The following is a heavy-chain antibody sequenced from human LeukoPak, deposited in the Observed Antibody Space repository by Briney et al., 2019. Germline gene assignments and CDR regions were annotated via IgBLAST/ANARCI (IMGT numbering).Heavy chain of an antibody. Sequence: ASVKVSCKASGYTFTGYYMHWVRQAPGQGLEWMGRINPNSGGTNYAQKFQGRVTMTRDTSISTAYMELSSLRSEDTAVYYCARAYDFWSGYYLAYVYWGQGTLVTVSS. CDR2: INPNSGGT. CDR1: GYTFTGYY. J-gene: IGHJ4*02. CDR3: ARAYDFWSGYYLAYVY. V-gene: IGHV1-2*06. D-gene: IGHD3-3*01.